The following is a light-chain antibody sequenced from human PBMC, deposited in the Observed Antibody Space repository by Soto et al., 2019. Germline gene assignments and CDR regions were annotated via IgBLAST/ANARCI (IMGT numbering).Light chain of an antibody. Sequence: QSVLTQPASVSGSPGQSITISCTGTSSDVGIYNYVSWYQQHPGKAPKLMIYDVSNRPSGVSNRFSGSKSGNTASLTVSGLQAEDEADYYCSSYTSSNTLLFGGGTKVTVL. CDR2: DVS. CDR1: SSDVGIYNY. CDR3: SSYTSSNTLL. V-gene: IGLV2-14*01. J-gene: IGLJ2*01.